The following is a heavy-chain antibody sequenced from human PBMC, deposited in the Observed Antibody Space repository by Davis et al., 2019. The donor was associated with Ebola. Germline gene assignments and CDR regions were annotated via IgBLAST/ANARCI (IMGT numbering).Heavy chain of an antibody. D-gene: IGHD6-6*01. V-gene: IGHV1-24*01. CDR2: FDPEDGET. CDR1: EYTLREIS. CDR3: ATDSIAARPLDY. J-gene: IGHJ4*02. Sequence: ASVKVSCKVSEYTLREISMHWVRQAPGIGLEWMGSFDPEDGETIYAQKFQGRVTMTEDTSTDTAYMELSSLRSEDTAVYYCATDSIAARPLDYWGQGTLVTVSS.